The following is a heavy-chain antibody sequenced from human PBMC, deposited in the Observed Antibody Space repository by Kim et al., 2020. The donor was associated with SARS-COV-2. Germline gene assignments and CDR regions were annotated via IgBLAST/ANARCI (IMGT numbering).Heavy chain of an antibody. J-gene: IGHJ6*02. Sequence: ASVKVSCKASGYTFTSYYMHWVRQAPGQGLEWMGIINPSGGSTSYAQKFQGRVTMTRDTSTSTVYMELSSLRSEDTAVYYCARDLNSITIFGVVIILNGMDVWGQGTTVTVSS. CDR1: GYTFTSYY. CDR2: INPSGGST. CDR3: ARDLNSITIFGVVIILNGMDV. V-gene: IGHV1-46*01. D-gene: IGHD3-3*01.